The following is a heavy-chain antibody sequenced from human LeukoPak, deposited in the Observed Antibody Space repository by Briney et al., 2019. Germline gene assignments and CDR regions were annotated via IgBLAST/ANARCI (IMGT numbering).Heavy chain of an antibody. CDR2: IEEGGSEE. J-gene: IGHJ4*02. CDR3: AGGAGWLSDY. CDR1: GFTFSPYW. V-gene: IGHV3-7*03. Sequence: GGSLRLSCAASGFTFSPYWMNWFRQAPGKGLEWVALIEEGGSEELYDGSVEGRFTISRDSGKNSLYLQMNSLRAEDTAVYYCAGGAGWLSDYWGQGTLVTVSS. D-gene: IGHD2-15*01.